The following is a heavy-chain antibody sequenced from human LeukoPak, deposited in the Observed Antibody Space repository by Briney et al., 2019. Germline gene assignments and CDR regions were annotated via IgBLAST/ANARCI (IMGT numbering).Heavy chain of an antibody. CDR1: GFTFSTHD. CDR2: ISGSGGST. D-gene: IGHD4-17*01. CDR3: AKDPNGDYIGAFDI. Sequence: PGGSLRLSCAASGFTFSTHDVTWVRQAPGKELEWVSSISGSGGSTQYAASVQGRFTISRDNSKNTLYLQMNSLRAEDTAVYYCAKDPNGDYIGAFDIWGQGTMATVSS. V-gene: IGHV3-23*01. J-gene: IGHJ3*02.